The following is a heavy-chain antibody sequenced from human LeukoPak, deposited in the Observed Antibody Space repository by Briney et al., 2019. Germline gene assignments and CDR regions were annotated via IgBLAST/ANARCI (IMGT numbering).Heavy chain of an antibody. CDR2: ISGNGDYT. D-gene: IGHD6-13*01. J-gene: IGHJ4*02. CDR3: AKRGIAAAASFDY. CDR1: GVTFSSYA. V-gene: IGHV3-23*01. Sequence: GGALRLSCAASGVTFSSYAMSWVRHAPGKGLEWGSPISGNGDYTYYADSVKGRFTISRDNSKNTLYLQMNSLRADDTAVYYCAKRGIAAAASFDYRGQGTLVSVSS.